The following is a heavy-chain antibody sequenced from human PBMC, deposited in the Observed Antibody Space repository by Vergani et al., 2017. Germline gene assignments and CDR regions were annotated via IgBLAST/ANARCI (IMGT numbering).Heavy chain of an antibody. D-gene: IGHD2-15*01. J-gene: IGHJ4*01. CDR1: GYSIGSGFD. Sequence: QVRLEESGPGLVKPSETLSLTCSVSGYSIGSGFDWAWIRQSPGEGLQWLTSIHNRGKTYHNPSLKSRVSVSLDTSKNRFSRNLTSVTATDTAVYYGARSRPYCTSGSCPAIWGQGTLVTVSS. CDR2: IHNRGKT. V-gene: IGHV4-38-2*01. CDR3: ARSRPYCTSGSCPAI.